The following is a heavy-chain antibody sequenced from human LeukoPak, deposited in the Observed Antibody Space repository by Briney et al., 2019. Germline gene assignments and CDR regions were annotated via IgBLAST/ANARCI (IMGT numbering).Heavy chain of an antibody. Sequence: GRFLRLSCAASGFTFSSYGMHWVRQAPGKGLEWVAFIRYDGSNKYYADPVKGRFIISRDNSKNTLYLQMNSLTTEDTAVYYCAKDSGTYWVDYYYMDVWGKGTTVTVSS. D-gene: IGHD1-26*01. CDR2: IRYDGSNK. J-gene: IGHJ6*03. V-gene: IGHV3-30*02. CDR1: GFTFSSYG. CDR3: AKDSGTYWVDYYYMDV.